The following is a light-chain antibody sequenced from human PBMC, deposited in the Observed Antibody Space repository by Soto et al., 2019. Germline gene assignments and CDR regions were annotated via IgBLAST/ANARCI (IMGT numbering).Light chain of an antibody. CDR3: LQDYNYPWT. V-gene: IGKV1-6*01. J-gene: IGKJ1*01. CDR2: AAS. CDR1: QGIRKD. Sequence: AIQMTQSPSSLSASVGDRVTITCRASQGIRKDLSWYQQKPGKAPKLLIYAASTLHSGVPSRFSGSSSGTDFTLTISSLQPEDFATYYCLQDYNYPWTFGQGTKLEI.